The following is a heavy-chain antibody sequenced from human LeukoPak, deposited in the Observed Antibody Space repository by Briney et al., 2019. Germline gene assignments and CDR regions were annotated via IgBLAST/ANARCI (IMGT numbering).Heavy chain of an antibody. D-gene: IGHD1-7*01. V-gene: IGHV3-30*02. J-gene: IGHJ6*03. CDR3: ARDGTTPRYYYYYMDV. Sequence: GGSLRLSCAASGFTFSSYGMHWVRQAPGKGLEWVAFIRYDGSNKFYADSVKGRFTISRDNSKNTLYLQMNSLRAEDTAVYYCARDGTTPRYYYYYMDVWGKGTTVTVSS. CDR1: GFTFSSYG. CDR2: IRYDGSNK.